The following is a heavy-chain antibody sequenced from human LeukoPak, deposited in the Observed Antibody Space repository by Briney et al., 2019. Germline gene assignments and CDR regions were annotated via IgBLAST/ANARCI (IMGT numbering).Heavy chain of an antibody. CDR1: GFTFSGYG. D-gene: IGHD2-2*01. CDR2: IWHDGSKK. V-gene: IGHV3-33*01. CDR3: ARDANYCSSTSCSYYFDY. J-gene: IGHJ4*02. Sequence: GRSLRLACAASGFTFSGYGMQWVRQAPGDGLQWVAFIWHDGSKKYYADSVKGRFTVSRDDSKNTLYLQMNSLRAEDTAVYYCARDANYCSSTSCSYYFDYWGQGTLVTVSS.